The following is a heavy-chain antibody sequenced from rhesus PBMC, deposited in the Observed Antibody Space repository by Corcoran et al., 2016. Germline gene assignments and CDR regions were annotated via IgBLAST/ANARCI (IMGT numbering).Heavy chain of an antibody. CDR3: ASGSGWSLDY. CDR1: GYSISSGYG. V-gene: IGHV4-127*01. D-gene: IGHD6S26*01. J-gene: IGHJ4*01. Sequence: QVQLQESGPGLVKPSETLSLTCAVSGYSISSGYGWSWIRQPPGKGLECIGYIGGSSGNTNYNPSLKIRVTISKDTSKNQFSLKLSSVTAADTAVYYCASGSGWSLDYWGQGVLVTVSS. CDR2: IGGSSGNT.